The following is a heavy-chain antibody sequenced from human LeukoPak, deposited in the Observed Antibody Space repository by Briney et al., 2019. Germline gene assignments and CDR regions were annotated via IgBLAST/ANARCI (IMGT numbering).Heavy chain of an antibody. J-gene: IGHJ5*02. CDR3: ARVAVWFGEEGDNWFDP. V-gene: IGHV4-39*07. D-gene: IGHD3-10*01. CDR1: GGSISSSSYY. CDR2: IYYSGST. Sequence: KPSETLSLTCTVSGGSISSSSYYWGWIRQPPGKGLEWIGSIYYSGSTYYNPSLKSRVTISVDTSKNQFSLKLSSVTAADTAVYYCARVAVWFGEEGDNWFDPWGQGTLVTVSS.